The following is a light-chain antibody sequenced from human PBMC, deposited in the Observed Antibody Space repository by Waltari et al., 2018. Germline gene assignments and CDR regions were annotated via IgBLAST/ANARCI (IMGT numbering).Light chain of an antibody. CDR2: GAS. CDR3: QQYNNWPPLT. CDR1: QSVSSN. V-gene: IGKV3-15*01. J-gene: IGKJ4*01. Sequence: EIVMTQSPATLSVSPGERATPSCRASQSVSSNLAWYQQKPGQAPTPLIYGASTRATGIPARFSGSGSGTEFTLTISSMQSEDFAVYYCQQYNNWPPLTFGGGTKVEIK.